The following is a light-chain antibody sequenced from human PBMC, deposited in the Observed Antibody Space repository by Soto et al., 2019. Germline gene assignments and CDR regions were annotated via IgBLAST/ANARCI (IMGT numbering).Light chain of an antibody. Sequence: DIVMTQSPDSLAVSLGEXVTIMCKSDQSIFHTSDRMNCLAWYQQKPGQPLRLLIYWTSIRASGVPDRFIGSGSGTDFALTINSLQAEDVAVYYCQKYWSDPTFGQGTRLEIK. CDR2: WTS. J-gene: IGKJ5*01. CDR1: QSIFHTSDRMNC. V-gene: IGKV4-1*01. CDR3: QKYWSDPT.